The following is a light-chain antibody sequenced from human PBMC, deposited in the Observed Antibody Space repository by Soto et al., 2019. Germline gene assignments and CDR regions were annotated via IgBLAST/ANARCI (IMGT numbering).Light chain of an antibody. J-gene: IGKJ1*01. Sequence: EIVLTQSPATLSLSPGERATLSCRASQSVSSYLAWYQQKPGRAPSLLIYDASNRATGIPARFSGSGSGSDFTLTISRLEPEDFALYYCHQRSKWPRTFGQGTKVEIK. CDR2: DAS. CDR1: QSVSSY. V-gene: IGKV3-11*01. CDR3: HQRSKWPRT.